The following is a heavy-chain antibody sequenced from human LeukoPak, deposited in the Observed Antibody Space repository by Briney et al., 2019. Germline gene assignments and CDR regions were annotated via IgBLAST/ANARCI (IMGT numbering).Heavy chain of an antibody. CDR3: AARRLTVTTEIDY. V-gene: IGHV3-30*02. Sequence: GGSLRLSCAASGFTFSSYGMHWVRQAPGKGLEWVAFIRYDGSNKYYADSVKGRFTISRDNSKNTVYLQMNSLRPEDTAVYYCAARRLTVTTEIDYWGQGTLVTVSS. J-gene: IGHJ4*02. CDR2: IRYDGSNK. D-gene: IGHD4-17*01. CDR1: GFTFSSYG.